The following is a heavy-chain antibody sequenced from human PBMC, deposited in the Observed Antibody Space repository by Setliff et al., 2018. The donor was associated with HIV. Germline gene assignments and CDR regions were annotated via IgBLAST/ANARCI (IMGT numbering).Heavy chain of an antibody. D-gene: IGHD1-26*01. CDR3: ARGARLLAAYSDRWDYFYMAV. CDR1: GGSFTDYY. CDR2: INHSRST. Sequence: SETLSLTCAVFGGSFTDYYWIWIRQPPGKGLEWIGEINHSRSTHYNPSLKSRFIISVDTSKNQFSLKVNSMTAADTAVYYCARGARLLAAYSDRWDYFYMAVWGKGTTVTVSS. V-gene: IGHV4-34*01. J-gene: IGHJ6*03.